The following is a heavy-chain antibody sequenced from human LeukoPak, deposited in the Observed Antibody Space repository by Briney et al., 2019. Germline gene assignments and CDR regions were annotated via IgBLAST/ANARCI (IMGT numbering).Heavy chain of an antibody. CDR1: GYSFTSYW. D-gene: IGHD3-10*01. Sequence: GESLKISCKGSGYSFTSYWIGRVRQMPGKGLEWMGIIYPGDSDTRYSPSFQGQVTISADQSISTAYLQWSSLKASDTAMYYCARTFGESPLNYYYGMDVWGQGTTVTVSS. V-gene: IGHV5-51*01. J-gene: IGHJ6*02. CDR2: IYPGDSDT. CDR3: ARTFGESPLNYYYGMDV.